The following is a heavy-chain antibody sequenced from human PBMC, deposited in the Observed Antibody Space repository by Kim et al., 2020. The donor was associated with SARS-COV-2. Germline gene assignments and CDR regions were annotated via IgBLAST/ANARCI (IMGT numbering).Heavy chain of an antibody. CDR1: GYTFTSYA. V-gene: IGHV1-3*01. D-gene: IGHD3-10*01. J-gene: IGHJ4*02. Sequence: ASVKVSCKASGYTFTSYAMHWVRQAPGQKLEWMGWINAGNGNTKYSQKFQGRVTITRDTSASTAYMELSSLRSEDTAVYYCARAFEFGVFDYWGQGTLVTVSS. CDR3: ARAFEFGVFDY. CDR2: INAGNGNT.